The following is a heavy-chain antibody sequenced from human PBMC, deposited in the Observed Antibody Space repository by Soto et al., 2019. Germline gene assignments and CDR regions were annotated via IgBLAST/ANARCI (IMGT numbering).Heavy chain of an antibody. V-gene: IGHV3-23*01. D-gene: IGHD6-13*01. CDR1: GFTFSSYA. J-gene: IGHJ4*02. CDR2: ISGSGGST. Sequence: GGSLRLSCAASGFTFSSYAMSWVRQAPGKGLEWVSAISGSGGSTYYADSVKGRFTISRDNSKNTLYLQMNSLRAEDTAVYYCANLIAAAGKVFDYWGQGTLVTVSS. CDR3: ANLIAAAGKVFDY.